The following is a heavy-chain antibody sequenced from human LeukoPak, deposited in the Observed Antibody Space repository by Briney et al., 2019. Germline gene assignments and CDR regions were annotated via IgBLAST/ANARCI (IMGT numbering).Heavy chain of an antibody. D-gene: IGHD5-18*01. J-gene: IGHJ3*02. CDR2: LSYTGGP. Sequence: NTSETLSLTCIVSAGSVSTIDYYWAWIRLPPGKGLEWIGSLSYTGGPFYNASLKGRATISVDHSKNQFFLSLTSVTAADSAVYYCARARGYRYGIFDIWGQATTVIVSS. V-gene: IGHV4-39*07. CDR3: ARARGYRYGIFDI. CDR1: AGSVSTIDYY.